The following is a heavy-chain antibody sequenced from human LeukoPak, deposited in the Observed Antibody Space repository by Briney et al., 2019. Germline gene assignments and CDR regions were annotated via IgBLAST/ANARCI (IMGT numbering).Heavy chain of an antibody. J-gene: IGHJ3*02. Sequence: ASVKVSCKASGYTFTGYYMHWVRQAPGQGLEWMGRINPNNGGTNYAQKFQGRVTMTRDTSISTAYMELSRLRSDDTAVYYCARDYYDSSGEYAFDIWGQGTMVTVSS. D-gene: IGHD3-22*01. CDR3: ARDYYDSSGEYAFDI. CDR1: GYTFTGYY. V-gene: IGHV1-2*06. CDR2: INPNNGGT.